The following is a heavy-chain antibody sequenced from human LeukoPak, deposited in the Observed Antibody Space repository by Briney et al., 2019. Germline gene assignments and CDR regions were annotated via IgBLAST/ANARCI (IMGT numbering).Heavy chain of an antibody. V-gene: IGHV1-2*02. J-gene: IGHJ4*02. CDR3: ARGTAAGVSSPNY. D-gene: IGHD6-25*01. CDR1: GYTFTGYY. Sequence: ASVKVSCKASGYTFTGYYMHWVRQAPGQGLEWMGWINPNSGGTNYAQKFRGRVTMTRDTSISTAYMELSRLSSDDTAAYYCARGTAAGVSSPNYWGQGTLVTVSS. CDR2: INPNSGGT.